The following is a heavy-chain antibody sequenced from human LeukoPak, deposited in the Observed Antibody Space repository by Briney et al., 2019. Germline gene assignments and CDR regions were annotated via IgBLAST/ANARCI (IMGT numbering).Heavy chain of an antibody. Sequence: GASVKVSCKASGYTFTSYVISWVRQAPGQGLEWMGWISAYNGNTNYAQKLQGRVTMTTDTSTSTAYMELRSLRSDDTAVYYCARESTPEPIVVVPAAMSYWGQGTLVTVSS. CDR2: ISAYNGNT. D-gene: IGHD2-2*01. CDR3: ARESTPEPIVVVPAAMSY. V-gene: IGHV1-18*04. CDR1: GYTFTSYV. J-gene: IGHJ4*02.